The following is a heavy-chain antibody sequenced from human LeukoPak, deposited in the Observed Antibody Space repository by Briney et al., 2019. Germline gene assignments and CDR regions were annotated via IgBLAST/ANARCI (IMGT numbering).Heavy chain of an antibody. J-gene: IGHJ6*02. Sequence: PGGSLRLSCAASGFTFSSYAMHWVRQAPGKGLEWVAVISYDGSNKYYADSVKGRFTISRDNSKNTLYLQMNSLRAEDTAVYYCARDPPTYNDGMDVWGQGTTVTVSS. V-gene: IGHV3-30-3*01. CDR3: ARDPPTYNDGMDV. CDR2: ISYDGSNK. D-gene: IGHD1-14*01. CDR1: GFTFSSYA.